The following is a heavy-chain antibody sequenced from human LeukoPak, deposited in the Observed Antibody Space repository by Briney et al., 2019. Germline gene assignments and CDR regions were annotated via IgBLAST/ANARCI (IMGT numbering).Heavy chain of an antibody. CDR3: AKRGVVIRVILVGFHKEAYYFDS. Sequence: PGGSLRLSCAVSGLTLSNYGMSWFRQAPGRGLEGVAGISGKGGGTNYADSVKGRCTISRDNHKNTLYLQMDGLRAEDTAVYFCAKRGVVIRVILVGFHKEAYYFDSWGQGALVTVSS. CDR2: ISGKGGGT. J-gene: IGHJ4*02. CDR1: GLTLSNYG. V-gene: IGHV3-23*01. D-gene: IGHD3-22*01.